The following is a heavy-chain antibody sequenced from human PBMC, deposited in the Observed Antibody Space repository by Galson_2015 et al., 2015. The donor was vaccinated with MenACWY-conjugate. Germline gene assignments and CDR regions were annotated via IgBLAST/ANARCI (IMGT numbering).Heavy chain of an antibody. CDR2: IDGSDGST. Sequence: SLRLSCAASGFTFSSYAMSWVRQAPGKGLEWLSTIDGSDGSTFYADSVRGRFTISRDNSKNTLYLQMNSLRAGDTAVYYCAKPDPMIGYRGRLDYWGKGTLITVSS. D-gene: IGHD5-12*01. J-gene: IGHJ4*02. CDR3: AKPDPMIGYRGRLDY. CDR1: GFTFSSYA. V-gene: IGHV3-23*01.